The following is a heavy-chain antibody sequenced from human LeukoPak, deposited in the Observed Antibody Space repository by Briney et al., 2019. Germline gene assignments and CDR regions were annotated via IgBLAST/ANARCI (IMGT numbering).Heavy chain of an antibody. CDR3: AREPDIAARRVWFDP. CDR2: INHSGST. V-gene: IGHV4-34*01. D-gene: IGHD6-6*01. Sequence: PSETLSLTCAVYGGSLSGYYWSWIRQPPGKGLEWIGEINHSGSTNYNPSLKSRVTISVDTSKNQFSLKLGSVTAADTAVYYCAREPDIAARRVWFDPWGQGTLVTVSS. J-gene: IGHJ5*02. CDR1: GGSLSGYY.